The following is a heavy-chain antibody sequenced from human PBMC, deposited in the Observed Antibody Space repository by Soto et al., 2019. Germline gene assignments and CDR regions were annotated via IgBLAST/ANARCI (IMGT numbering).Heavy chain of an antibody. V-gene: IGHV3-7*03. CDR2: IKQEGSEK. Sequence: GGSLRLSCAASGFTFSSYWMSWVRQAPGKGLEWVANIKQEGSEKYYVDSVKGRFTISRDNAKNSLYLQMNGLRAEDTSVYYCATDSGYKRECYYCFDYWGQGTRVTVSS. J-gene: IGHJ4*01. CDR1: GFTFSSYW. CDR3: ATDSGYKRECYYCFDY. D-gene: IGHD3-22*01.